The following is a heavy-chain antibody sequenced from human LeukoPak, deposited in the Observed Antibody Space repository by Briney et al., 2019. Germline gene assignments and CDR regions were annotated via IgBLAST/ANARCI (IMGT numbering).Heavy chain of an antibody. CDR1: VETISIYY. J-gene: IGHJ4*02. CDR2: INHRGST. D-gene: IGHD1-26*01. V-gene: IGHV4-34*01. Sequence: PSETLTLTCCLYVETISIYYWTGIPQSPGKGLECIGEINHRGSTNLNPSLKSRVNLSVETSKQQFALKLTSVTAADTAVYYCVRNSGTYTGHLYFDYWGQGTLVTVSS. CDR3: VRNSGTYTGHLYFDY.